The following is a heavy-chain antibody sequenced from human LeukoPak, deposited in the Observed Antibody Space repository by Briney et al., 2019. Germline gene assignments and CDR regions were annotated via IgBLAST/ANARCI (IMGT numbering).Heavy chain of an antibody. CDR3: AREEGATEFDY. CDR2: INPSGGST. V-gene: IGHV1-46*01. CDR1: GYTFTSYY. J-gene: IGHJ4*02. D-gene: IGHD1-26*01. Sequence: ASVKVSCKASGYTFTSYYTHWVRQAPGQGLEWMGIINPSGGSTSYAQKFQGRVTMTRDTSTSTVYMELSSLRSEDTAVYYCAREEGATEFDYWGQGTLVTVSS.